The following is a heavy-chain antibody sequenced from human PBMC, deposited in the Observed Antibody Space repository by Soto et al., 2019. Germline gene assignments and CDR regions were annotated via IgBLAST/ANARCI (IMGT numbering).Heavy chain of an antibody. V-gene: IGHV3-48*03. CDR3: ARDGPYDFWSGYYTYFDY. D-gene: IGHD3-3*01. CDR2: ISSSGSTI. Sequence: PGGSLRLSCAASGFTFSSYEMNWVRQAPGKGLEWVSYISSSGSTIYYADSVKGRFTISRDNAKNSLYLQMNSPRAEDTAVYYCARDGPYDFWSGYYTYFDYWGQGTLVTVSS. CDR1: GFTFSSYE. J-gene: IGHJ4*02.